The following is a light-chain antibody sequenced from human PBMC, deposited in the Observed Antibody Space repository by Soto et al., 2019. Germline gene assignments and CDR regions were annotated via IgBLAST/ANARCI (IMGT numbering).Light chain of an antibody. J-gene: IGKJ2*01. V-gene: IGKV3-20*01. CDR2: GAS. Sequence: EIVLTQSPGTLSLSPGERATLSCRASQSVSSSYLAWYQQKPGQAPRLLIYGASSRATGIPDRFSGSGSWTDFSFTISRLEPEDFAVYYCQQYGSSPMYTFGQGTKLEIK. CDR3: QQYGSSPMYT. CDR1: QSVSSSY.